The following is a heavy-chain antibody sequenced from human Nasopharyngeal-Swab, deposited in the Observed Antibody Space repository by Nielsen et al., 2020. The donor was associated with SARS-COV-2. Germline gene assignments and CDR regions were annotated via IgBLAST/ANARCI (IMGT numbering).Heavy chain of an antibody. Sequence: SETLSLTRTVSGGSISSSSYYWGWIRQPPGKGLEWIGSIYYSGSTYYNPSLKSRVTISVDTSKNQFSLKLSSVTAADTAVYYCTQDVLLWFGELYGGNWFDPWGQGTLVTVSS. CDR1: GGSISSSSYY. J-gene: IGHJ5*02. CDR2: IYYSGST. D-gene: IGHD3-10*01. V-gene: IGHV4-39*01. CDR3: TQDVLLWFGELYGGNWFDP.